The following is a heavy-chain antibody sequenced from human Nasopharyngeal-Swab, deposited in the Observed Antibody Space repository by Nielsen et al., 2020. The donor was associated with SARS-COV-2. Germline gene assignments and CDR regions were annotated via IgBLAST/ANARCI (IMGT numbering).Heavy chain of an antibody. CDR2: ISSSSSYI. CDR1: GFTFSSYS. CDR3: AGRPRYSSSWYSPYYYYGMDV. D-gene: IGHD6-13*01. J-gene: IGHJ6*02. Sequence: GESLKISCAASGFTFSSYSMNWVRQAPGKGLEWVSPISSSSSYIYYADSVKGRFTISRDNAKNSLYLQMNSLRAEDTAVYYCAGRPRYSSSWYSPYYYYGMDVWGQGTTVTVSS. V-gene: IGHV3-21*01.